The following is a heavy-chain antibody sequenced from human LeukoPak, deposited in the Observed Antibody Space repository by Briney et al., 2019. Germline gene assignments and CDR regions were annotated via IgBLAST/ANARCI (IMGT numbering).Heavy chain of an antibody. Sequence: SETLSLTCAVYGGSFSGYYWSWIRQPPGKGLYWIGEINHSGSTNYNPSLKSRVTISVDTSKNQFSLKLSSVTAADTAVYYCARADIVLMVSASETYYFDYWGQGTLVTVSS. CDR3: ARADIVLMVSASETYYFDY. D-gene: IGHD2-8*01. CDR2: INHSGST. CDR1: GGSFSGYY. J-gene: IGHJ4*02. V-gene: IGHV4-34*01.